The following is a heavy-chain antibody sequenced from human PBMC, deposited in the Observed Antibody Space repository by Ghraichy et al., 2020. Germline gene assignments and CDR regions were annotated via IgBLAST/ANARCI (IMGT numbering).Heavy chain of an antibody. D-gene: IGHD3-3*01. CDR3: ARKTDLSHLADV. V-gene: IGHV1-8*03. CDR1: GYTFTSYD. CDR2: MNPNSVNT. J-gene: IGHJ6*02. Sequence: ASVKVSCKASGYTFTSYDINCVRQATGQGLEWMAWMNPNSVNTGFAQKFQGRVTITWNTSISTDYMELSSLRSEDTAVYYCARKTDLSHLADVWGQGTTVTVSS.